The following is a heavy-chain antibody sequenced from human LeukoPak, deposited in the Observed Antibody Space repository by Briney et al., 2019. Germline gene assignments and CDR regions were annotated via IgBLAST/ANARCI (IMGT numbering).Heavy chain of an antibody. Sequence: ASVKVSCKASGYTFTSYGIIWVRQAPGQGLEWMGWISAYNGNTNYAQKLQGRVTMTTDTSTSTAYMELRSLRSDDTAVYYCARDVRGKQLRRTNWFDPWGQGTLVTVSS. J-gene: IGHJ5*02. D-gene: IGHD2-2*01. V-gene: IGHV1-18*01. CDR1: GYTFTSYG. CDR2: ISAYNGNT. CDR3: ARDVRGKQLRRTNWFDP.